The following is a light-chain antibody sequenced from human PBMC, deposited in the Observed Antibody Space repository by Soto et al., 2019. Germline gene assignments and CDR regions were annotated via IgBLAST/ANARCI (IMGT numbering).Light chain of an antibody. V-gene: IGLV4-60*03. CDR2: LEGSGSY. Sequence: QPVLTQSSSASASLGSSVKLTCTLSSGHSSYIIAWHQQQPGKAPRYLMKLEGSGSYNKGSGVPDRFSGSSSRADRYLTISNLQSEDEADYYCETWDSITHYWVFGGGTKLTVL. CDR1: SGHSSYI. J-gene: IGLJ3*02. CDR3: ETWDSITHYWV.